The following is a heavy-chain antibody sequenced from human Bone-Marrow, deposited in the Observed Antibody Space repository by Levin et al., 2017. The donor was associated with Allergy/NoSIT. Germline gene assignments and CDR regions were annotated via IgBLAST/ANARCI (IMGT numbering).Heavy chain of an antibody. CDR3: ASQRGTTGLFDY. Sequence: ASETLSLTCTVSGGSISSSSYFWGWVRQPPGTGLEWVGSIYYTGSTFNNPSLKSRVTMSVDTSKNQFSLKLNSVTAADTAVYYCASQRGTTGLFDYWGQGTLVTVSS. V-gene: IGHV4-39*01. CDR1: GGSISSSSYF. J-gene: IGHJ4*02. D-gene: IGHD4-17*01. CDR2: IYYTGST.